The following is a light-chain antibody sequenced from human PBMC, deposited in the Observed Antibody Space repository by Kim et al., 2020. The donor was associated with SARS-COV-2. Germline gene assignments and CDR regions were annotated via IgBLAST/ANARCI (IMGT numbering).Light chain of an antibody. J-gene: IGLJ2*01. V-gene: IGLV3-19*01. CDR1: SLRSYY. CDR3: NSRDSNENVF. Sequence: VALGQTVRITCQGDSLRSYYATWYPQKPGQAPILVIYGKNNRPSGIPDRFSGSSSGNTASLTITGTQAGDEADYYCNSRDSNENVFFGGGTQLTVL. CDR2: GKN.